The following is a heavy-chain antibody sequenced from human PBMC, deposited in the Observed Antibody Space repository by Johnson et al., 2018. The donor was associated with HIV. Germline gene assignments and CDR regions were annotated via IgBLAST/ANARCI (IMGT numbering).Heavy chain of an antibody. V-gene: IGHV3-33*01. J-gene: IGHJ3*02. CDR2: IRYDGSNK. D-gene: IGHD6-13*01. CDR3: FIAPDAVDS. Sequence: QVQLVESGGDMVQPGRSLRLSCAASGFTFSTYGMHWVRQAPGKGLEWVTFIRYDGSNKYYADSVKGRFTISRDNSKNTLYLQMNSLRAEDTAVYYCFIAPDAVDSWGQGTMVTVSS. CDR1: GFTFSTYG.